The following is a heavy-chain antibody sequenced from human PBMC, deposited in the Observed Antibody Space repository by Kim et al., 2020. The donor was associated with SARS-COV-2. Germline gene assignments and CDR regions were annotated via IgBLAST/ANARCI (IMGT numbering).Heavy chain of an antibody. V-gene: IGHV4-31*02. D-gene: IGHD3-3*01. Sequence: SLKSRVTISVNTSKILFSLKLSSVTAADTAVYYCARGRITIFGVVTEFDFWGQGTLVTVSS. CDR3: ARGRITIFGVVTEFDF. J-gene: IGHJ4*02.